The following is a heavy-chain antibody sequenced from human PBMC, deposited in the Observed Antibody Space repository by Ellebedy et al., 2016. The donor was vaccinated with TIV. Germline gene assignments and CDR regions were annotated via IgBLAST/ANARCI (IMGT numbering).Heavy chain of an antibody. D-gene: IGHD4-17*01. CDR2: IKQDGSEK. J-gene: IGHJ4*02. V-gene: IGHV3-7*03. Sequence: GGSLRLXXAASGFIFSSYWMSWVRQAPGKGLEWVANIKQDGSEKYYVDSVKGRFTISRDNAKNSLYLQMNSLRAEDTAVYYCARAPTVTARLLAYWGQGTLVTVSS. CDR1: GFIFSSYW. CDR3: ARAPTVTARLLAY.